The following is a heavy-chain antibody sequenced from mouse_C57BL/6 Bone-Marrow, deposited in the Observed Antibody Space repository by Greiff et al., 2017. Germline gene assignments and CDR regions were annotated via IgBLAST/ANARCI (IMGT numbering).Heavy chain of an antibody. CDR1: GFTFSSYG. V-gene: IGHV5-6*01. D-gene: IGHD2-3*01. J-gene: IGHJ3*01. CDR2: ISSGGSYT. CDR3: ARQSMMVTRGAY. Sequence: EVKVVESGGDLVKPGGSLKLSCAASGFTFSSYGMSWVRQTPDKRLEWVATISSGGSYTYYPDSVKGRFTISRDNANNTLYLQMSSLKSEDTAMYYCARQSMMVTRGAYWGQGTLVTVSA.